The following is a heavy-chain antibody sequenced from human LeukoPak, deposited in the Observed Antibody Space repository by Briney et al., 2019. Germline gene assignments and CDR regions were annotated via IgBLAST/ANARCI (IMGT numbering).Heavy chain of an antibody. CDR3: ARDQFYENSGYYGLRY. D-gene: IGHD3-22*01. Sequence: GGSLRLSCAASGFTFSSYGMHWVRQAPGKGLEWVAVISYDGSNKYYADSVKGRFTISRDNSKNTLYLQMNSLRAEDTAVYYCARDQFYENSGYYGLRYWGQGTLVTVSS. J-gene: IGHJ4*02. V-gene: IGHV3-30*03. CDR2: ISYDGSNK. CDR1: GFTFSSYG.